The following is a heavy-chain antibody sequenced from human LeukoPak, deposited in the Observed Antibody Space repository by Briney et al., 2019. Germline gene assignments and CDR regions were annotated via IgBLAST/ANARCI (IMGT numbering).Heavy chain of an antibody. J-gene: IGHJ4*01. CDR2: INPSGGTT. D-gene: IGHD6-25*01. CDR1: GYTVTSYY. Sequence: ASVKVSCKTSGYTVTSYYIHWVRQAPGQGLEWMGIINPSGGTTTYAHRFQGRVTMTRDMSTGTVYLELSSLRSEDTAVYYCAREGPAAQRRSLDYWGQGTLVTVSS. CDR3: AREGPAAQRRSLDY. V-gene: IGHV1-46*01.